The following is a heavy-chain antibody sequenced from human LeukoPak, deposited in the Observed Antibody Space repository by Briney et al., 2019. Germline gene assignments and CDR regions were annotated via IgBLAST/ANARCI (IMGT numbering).Heavy chain of an antibody. CDR1: GYSFTSSW. CDR2: INPGDSDT. V-gene: IGHV5-51*01. J-gene: IGHJ4*02. CDR3: ARPLRDYDSSGYYYYFDY. Sequence: GESLKISCQASGYSFTSSWIGWARQMPGKGLEWMAIINPGDSDTRYSPSFQGQVTISADKSISTAYLQWSSLKASDTAMYYCARPLRDYDSSGYYYYFDYWGQGTLVTVSS. D-gene: IGHD3-22*01.